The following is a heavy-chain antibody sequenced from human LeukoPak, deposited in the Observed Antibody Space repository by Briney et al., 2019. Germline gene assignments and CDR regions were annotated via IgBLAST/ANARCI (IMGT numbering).Heavy chain of an antibody. CDR2: INPNTGGT. Sequence: ASVKVSCKASGYTFTGFYMDWMRQAPGQGLEWMGWINPNTGGTNYAQKLQGRGTITTDTSINTAYMVLSRLTSDDTAVYYCASLGDFFGSGGYAAFDYWGQGSLVTVSS. CDR1: GYTFTGFY. J-gene: IGHJ4*02. CDR3: ASLGDFFGSGGYAAFDY. V-gene: IGHV1-2*02. D-gene: IGHD3-10*01.